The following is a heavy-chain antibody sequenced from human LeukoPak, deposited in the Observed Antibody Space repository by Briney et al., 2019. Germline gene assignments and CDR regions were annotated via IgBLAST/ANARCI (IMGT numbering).Heavy chain of an antibody. V-gene: IGHV3-21*01. J-gene: IGHJ3*02. CDR2: ISSSSSYI. CDR3: ARDGPLNYYDSSGYYGSNAFDI. CDR1: GFTFSSYS. D-gene: IGHD3-22*01. Sequence: GGSLGLSCAASGFTFSSYSMNWVRQAPGKGLEWVSSISSSSSYIYYADSVKGRFTISRDNAKNSLYLQMNSLRAEDTAVYYCARDGPLNYYDSSGYYGSNAFDIWGQGTMVTVSS.